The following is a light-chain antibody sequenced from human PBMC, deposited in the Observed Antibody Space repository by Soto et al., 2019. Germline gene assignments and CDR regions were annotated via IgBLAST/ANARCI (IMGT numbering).Light chain of an antibody. CDR1: QGISSY. Sequence: DIQLTQSPSFLSASVGDRVTITCRASQGISSYLAWYQQKPGKAPKLLIFAASTLHSGVPSRFSGGGSGTEFTLTISSLQPEDFATYYCQHLHSYPLTFGGGTKVEMK. CDR2: AAS. CDR3: QHLHSYPLT. J-gene: IGKJ4*01. V-gene: IGKV1-9*01.